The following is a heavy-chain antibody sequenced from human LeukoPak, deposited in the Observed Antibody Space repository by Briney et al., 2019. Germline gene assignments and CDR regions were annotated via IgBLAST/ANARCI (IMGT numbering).Heavy chain of an antibody. CDR1: GYTFTSYG. CDR3: ARARDYYDSSGYSN. Sequence: ASVKVSCKASGYTFTSYGIRWVRQAPGQGLEWMGWISAYNGNTNYAQKLQGRVTMTTDTSTSTAYMELRSLRSDDTAVYYCARARDYYDSSGYSNWGQGTLVTVSS. CDR2: ISAYNGNT. J-gene: IGHJ4*02. V-gene: IGHV1-18*01. D-gene: IGHD3-22*01.